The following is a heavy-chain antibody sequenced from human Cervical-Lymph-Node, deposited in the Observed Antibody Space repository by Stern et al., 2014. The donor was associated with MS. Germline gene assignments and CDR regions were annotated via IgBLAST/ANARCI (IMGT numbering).Heavy chain of an antibody. V-gene: IGHV3-53*01. D-gene: IGHD1-1*01. Sequence: EVQLVESGGGVIQPGGSLRLSCTASGFTVSRDYMTLVRQAPGKELERVSLITNVGSTFYTDSVKGRFTISRDDSKNTVYLHMTSLRAEDTAMYYCARDTSSPERSDWWGQGTLVTVSS. CDR3: ARDTSSPERSDW. CDR2: ITNVGST. CDR1: GFTVSRDY. J-gene: IGHJ4*02.